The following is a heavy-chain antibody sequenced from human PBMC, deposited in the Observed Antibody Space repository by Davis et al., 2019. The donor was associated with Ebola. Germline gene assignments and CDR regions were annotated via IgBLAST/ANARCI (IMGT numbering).Heavy chain of an antibody. Sequence: GESLKISCAASGFTFSSYAMSWVRQAPGKGLEWVSAISGSGGSTYYADSVKGRFTISRDNSKNTLYLQMNSLRAEDTAVYYCAKPYDYSNYEWSAARRYYFDYWGQGTLVTVSS. CDR1: GFTFSSYA. D-gene: IGHD4-11*01. CDR2: ISGSGGST. J-gene: IGHJ4*02. V-gene: IGHV3-23*01. CDR3: AKPYDYSNYEWSAARRYYFDY.